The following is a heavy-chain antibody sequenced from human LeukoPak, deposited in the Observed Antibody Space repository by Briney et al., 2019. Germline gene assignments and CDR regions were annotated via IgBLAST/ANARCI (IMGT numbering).Heavy chain of an antibody. D-gene: IGHD1-7*01. CDR3: ARADERTRGAFDI. CDR1: GFTFRSYS. Sequence: PGGSLRLSCAASGFTFRSYSMNSVRQAPRKGLEWVSSISSSSSYIYYADSVKGRFTISRDNAKNSLYLQMNSLRAEDTAVYYCARADERTRGAFDIWGQGTMVTVSS. J-gene: IGHJ3*02. CDR2: ISSSSSYI. V-gene: IGHV3-21*01.